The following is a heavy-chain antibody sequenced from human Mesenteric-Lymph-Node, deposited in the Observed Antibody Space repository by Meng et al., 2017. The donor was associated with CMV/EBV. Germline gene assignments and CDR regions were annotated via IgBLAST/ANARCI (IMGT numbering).Heavy chain of an antibody. J-gene: IGHJ4*02. CDR3: TTAPPGYAMGRPEF. V-gene: IGHV3-15*01. CDR1: GVTLSNAW. Sequence: SGVTLSNAWMSWVRQAPGKGPELVAQVKSKSDGGATFYAAPVQGRFTISRDDSKNTLSLEMNSLETDDTAVYFCTTAPPGYAMGRPEFWGQGTLVTVSS. D-gene: IGHD2-2*01. CDR2: VKSKSDGGAT.